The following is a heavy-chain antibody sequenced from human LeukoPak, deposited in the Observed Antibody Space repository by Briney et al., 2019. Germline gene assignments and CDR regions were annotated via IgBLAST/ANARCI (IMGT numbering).Heavy chain of an antibody. CDR1: GFTFSSYA. Sequence: HPGGSLRLSCAASGFTFSSYAMSWVRQAPGKGLEWVSAISGSGDSTYYADSVKGRFTISRDNSKNTLYLQMNSLRAEDTAVYYCAKTTRLTTVTSRSWFDPWGQGTLVTVSS. CDR3: AKTTRLTTVTSRSWFDP. V-gene: IGHV3-23*01. D-gene: IGHD4-11*01. CDR2: ISGSGDST. J-gene: IGHJ5*02.